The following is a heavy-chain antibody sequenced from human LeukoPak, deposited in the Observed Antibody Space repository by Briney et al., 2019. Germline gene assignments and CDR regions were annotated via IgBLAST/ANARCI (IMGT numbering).Heavy chain of an antibody. J-gene: IGHJ4*01. Sequence: PGGSLRLSCGASGFTFSTHDMHWVRQAPGKGLEWVAFIRYDGSHEYYADSVKGRFTISRDNSKNTLYLQMNSVRSGDTALYYCAKPSGSGVDHWGQGTRVTVSS. CDR3: AKPSGSGVDH. V-gene: IGHV3-30*02. D-gene: IGHD1-26*01. CDR2: IRYDGSHE. CDR1: GFTFSTHD.